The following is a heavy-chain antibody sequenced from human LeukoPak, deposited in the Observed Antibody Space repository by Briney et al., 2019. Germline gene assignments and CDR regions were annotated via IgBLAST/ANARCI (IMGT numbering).Heavy chain of an antibody. V-gene: IGHV3-23*01. CDR2: ISGSGGST. CDR1: GFTFSSYA. CDR3: ANGRGISGSYLYYFDY. D-gene: IGHD1-26*01. J-gene: IGHJ4*02. Sequence: PGGSLRLSCAASGFTFSSYAMSWVRQAPGKGLEWVSAISGSGGSTYYADSVKGRFTISRDNSKNTLYLQMNSLRAEDTAVYYCANGRGISGSYLYYFDYWGQGTLVTVSS.